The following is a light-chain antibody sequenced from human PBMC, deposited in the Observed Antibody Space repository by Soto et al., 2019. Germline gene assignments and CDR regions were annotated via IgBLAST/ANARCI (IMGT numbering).Light chain of an antibody. V-gene: IGLV8-61*01. CDR2: STN. CDR3: LLYMGSGSWV. CDR1: SGSVSTTYY. Sequence: QAVVTQEPSFSVSPGGTVTLTCGLSSGSVSTTYYPSWYQQTPGQAPRTLIYSTNTRSSGVPDRFSGSILGNKAALTITGAQADDESDYYCLLYMGSGSWVFDGGTKVTVL. J-gene: IGLJ3*02.